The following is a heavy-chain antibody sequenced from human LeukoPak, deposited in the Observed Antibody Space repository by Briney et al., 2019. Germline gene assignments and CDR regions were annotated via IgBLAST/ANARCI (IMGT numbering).Heavy chain of an antibody. CDR1: GYSFTSYW. CDR2: IYPGESDT. CDR3: ARQDYYGSGSYYNTPYYYYGMDV. D-gene: IGHD3-10*01. Sequence: GESLKISCKGSGYSFTSYWIGWVRQMPGKGLEWIGIIYPGESDTRYSPSFQGQVTISADKSISTAYLQWSSLKASDTAMYYCARQDYYGSGSYYNTPYYYYGMDVWGQGTTVTVSS. J-gene: IGHJ6*02. V-gene: IGHV5-51*01.